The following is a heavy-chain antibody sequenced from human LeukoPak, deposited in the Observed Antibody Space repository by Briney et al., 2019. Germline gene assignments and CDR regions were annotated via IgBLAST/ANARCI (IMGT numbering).Heavy chain of an antibody. CDR3: ARDMIAVRPNWFDP. Sequence: ASVEVSCKASGYTFTTYGISWVRQAPGQGLEWMGWISAYNGNTNYAQKLQGRVTMTTDASTSTAYMELRSLRSDDTAVYYCARDMIAVRPNWFDPWGQGTLVTVSS. CDR2: ISAYNGNT. V-gene: IGHV1-18*01. J-gene: IGHJ5*02. D-gene: IGHD6-6*01. CDR1: GYTFTTYG.